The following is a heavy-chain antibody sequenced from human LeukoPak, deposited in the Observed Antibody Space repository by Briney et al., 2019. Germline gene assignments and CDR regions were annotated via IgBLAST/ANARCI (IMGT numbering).Heavy chain of an antibody. CDR3: AKVSGWLYYYYMDV. J-gene: IGHJ6*03. CDR1: GFTFSSYA. Sequence: PGGSLRLSCAASGFTFSSYAMSWVRQAPGKGLEWVSAISGSGGSTYYADSVKGRFTISRDNSKNTLYLQMNSLRAEDTAVYYCAKVSGWLYYYYMDVWGKGTTVTVSS. CDR2: ISGSGGST. V-gene: IGHV3-23*01. D-gene: IGHD6-19*01.